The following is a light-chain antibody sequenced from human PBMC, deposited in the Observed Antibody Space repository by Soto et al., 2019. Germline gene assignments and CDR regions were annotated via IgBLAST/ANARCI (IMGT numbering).Light chain of an antibody. V-gene: IGKV3-20*01. CDR3: QQSHSSPMYS. CDR2: GAS. Sequence: EIVLTQSPGTLSLSPGERATLSCRASQSVSSSYLAWYQQRPGQAPRLLIYGASSRATGIPDRFSGSGSGTDFTLSISSLEPEDFAVYYFQQSHSSPMYSFGQGTKLEI. CDR1: QSVSSSY. J-gene: IGKJ2*01.